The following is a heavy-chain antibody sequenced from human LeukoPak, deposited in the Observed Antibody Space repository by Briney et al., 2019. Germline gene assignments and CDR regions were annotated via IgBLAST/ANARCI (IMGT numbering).Heavy chain of an antibody. J-gene: IGHJ4*02. CDR1: GGSISSYY. D-gene: IGHD5-18*01. CDR3: ARHLVVDTAMVWDY. Sequence: SETVSLMCTVSGGSISSYYWRWIRQPPGGGLEWMGYIYFSGSTNYHPSLKSRVAISVDTSKNQCSLKLSSVTAADTAVYYCARHLVVDTAMVWDYWGQGTLVTVSS. CDR2: IYFSGST. V-gene: IGHV4-59*08.